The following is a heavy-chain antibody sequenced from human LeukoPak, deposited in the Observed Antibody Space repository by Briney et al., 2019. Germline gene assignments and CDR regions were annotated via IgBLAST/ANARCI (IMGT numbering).Heavy chain of an antibody. V-gene: IGHV1-2*02. CDR1: GYSFTDYY. Sequence: GASVKVSCKTSGYSFTDYYMHWVRQAPGQGLEWMGWINPNSGGTSSAQKFQGRVTMTGDTSITTVYMEVRWLTSDDTAIYYCARADRLHGGPYRIGPWGLGTLVTVSS. CDR3: ARADRLHGGPYRIGP. D-gene: IGHD1-14*01. J-gene: IGHJ5*02. CDR2: INPNSGGT.